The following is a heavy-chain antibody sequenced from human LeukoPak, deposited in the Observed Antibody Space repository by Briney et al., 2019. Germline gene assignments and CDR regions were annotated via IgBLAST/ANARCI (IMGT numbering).Heavy chain of an antibody. J-gene: IGHJ6*03. Sequence: GGSLRLSCAASGFTFSSYAMLWVRQAPGKGLEGVAVIWYDGSNKYYADSVKGRFTISRDNSKNTLDLQMNSLRAEDTAVYYCAKVGDFWSGYYYMDVWGKGTTVTVSS. CDR1: GFTFSSYA. D-gene: IGHD3-3*01. CDR2: IWYDGSNK. CDR3: AKVGDFWSGYYYMDV. V-gene: IGHV3-33*06.